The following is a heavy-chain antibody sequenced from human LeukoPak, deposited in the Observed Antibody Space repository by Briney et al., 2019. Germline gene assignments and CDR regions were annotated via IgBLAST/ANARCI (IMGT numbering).Heavy chain of an antibody. D-gene: IGHD3-10*01. V-gene: IGHV4-59*01. CDR3: ARGGSGSYYLFDY. CDR1: GGSISSYY. Sequence: PSETLSLTCTVFGGSISSYYWSWIRQPPGKGLEWIGYIYYSGSTNYNPSLKSRVAISVDTSQNQFSLKLSSVTAADTAVYYCARGGSGSYYLFDYWGQGTLVTVSS. J-gene: IGHJ4*02. CDR2: IYYSGST.